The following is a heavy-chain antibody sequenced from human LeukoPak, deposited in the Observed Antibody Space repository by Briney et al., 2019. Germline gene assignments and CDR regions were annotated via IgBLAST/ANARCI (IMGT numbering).Heavy chain of an antibody. CDR2: ISATGVST. CDR1: GFTFSSYA. CDR3: AKGSGRYGSGSFSDS. J-gene: IGHJ5*01. V-gene: IGHV3-23*01. D-gene: IGHD3-10*01. Sequence: GGSLRLSCADSGFTFSSYAMGWVRQAPGKGLEWVSSISATGVSTYFAASVRGRFTISRDNSKNTQYLQMNSLRAEDTAVYYCAKGSGRYGSGSFSDSWGQGTLVTVSS.